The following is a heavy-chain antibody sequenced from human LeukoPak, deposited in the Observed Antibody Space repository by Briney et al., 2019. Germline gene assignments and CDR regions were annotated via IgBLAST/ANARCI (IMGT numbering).Heavy chain of an antibody. V-gene: IGHV3-66*02. CDR3: ARDRKYYYYYYMDV. CDR2: IYSGGST. J-gene: IGHJ6*03. CDR1: GFTVSSNY. Sequence: GGSLRLSCAASGFTVSSNYMSWVRQAPGKGLEWVSVIYSGGSTYYADSVKGRFTISRDNSKKTLYLQMNSLRAEDTAVYYCARDRKYYYYYYMDVWGKGTTVTVSS.